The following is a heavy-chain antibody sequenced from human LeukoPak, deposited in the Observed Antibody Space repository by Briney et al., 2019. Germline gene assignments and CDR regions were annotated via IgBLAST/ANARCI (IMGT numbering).Heavy chain of an antibody. D-gene: IGHD5-18*01. CDR2: INHSGST. CDR1: GGSFSGYY. V-gene: IGHV4-34*01. Sequence: PSETLSLTCAVYGGSFSGYYWSWIRQPPGKGLEWIGEINHSGSTSYNPSLKSRVTISVDTSKNQFSLKLSSVTAADTAVYYCARETAMRAFDYWGQGTLVTVSS. J-gene: IGHJ4*02. CDR3: ARETAMRAFDY.